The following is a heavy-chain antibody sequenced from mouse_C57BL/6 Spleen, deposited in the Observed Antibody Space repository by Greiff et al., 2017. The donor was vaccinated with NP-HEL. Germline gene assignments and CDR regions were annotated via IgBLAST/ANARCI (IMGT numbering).Heavy chain of an antibody. J-gene: IGHJ3*01. CDR3: ARAGTAQAGAWFAY. D-gene: IGHD3-2*02. V-gene: IGHV1-53*01. Sequence: QVHVKQSGTELVKPGASVKLSCKASGYTFTSYWMHWVKQRPGQGLEWIGNINPSNGGTNYNEKFKSKATLTVDKSSSTAYMQLSSLTSEDSAVYYCARAGTAQAGAWFAYWGQGTLVTVSA. CDR2: INPSNGGT. CDR1: GYTFTSYW.